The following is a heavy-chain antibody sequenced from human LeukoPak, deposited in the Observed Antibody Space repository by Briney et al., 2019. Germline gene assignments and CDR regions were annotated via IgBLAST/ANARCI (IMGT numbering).Heavy chain of an antibody. V-gene: IGHV3-23*01. CDR2: IRVRDGST. J-gene: IGHJ6*03. CDR3: ARDRDGSTWQLLNFMDV. Sequence: GGSLRLSCAASGFTFSNYAMSWVGQAPGKGLEWVSVIRVRDGSTNYADSVKGRFTISTDISKDTVFLQMSSLRGDDTAVYYCARDRDGSTWQLLNFMDVWGKGTTVTVSS. CDR1: GFTFSNYA. D-gene: IGHD6-19*01.